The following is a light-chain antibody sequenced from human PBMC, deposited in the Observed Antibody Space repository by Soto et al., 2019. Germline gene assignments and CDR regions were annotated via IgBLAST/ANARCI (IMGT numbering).Light chain of an antibody. CDR1: QTISSW. CDR2: KAS. J-gene: IGKJ1*01. Sequence: DIQITPSPSTLSGSVGDRVTITCRASQTISSWLAWYQPKPGKAPKLLIYKASTLKSGVPSRFSGSGSGTEFTLTISSLQPDDFATYYCQHYNSYSEAFGQGTKV. V-gene: IGKV1-5*03. CDR3: QHYNSYSEA.